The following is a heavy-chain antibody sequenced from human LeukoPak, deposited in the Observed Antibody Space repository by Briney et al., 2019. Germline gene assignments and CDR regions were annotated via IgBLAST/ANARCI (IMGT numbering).Heavy chain of an antibody. Sequence: KASETLSLTCAVYGGSFSGYYWSWIRQPPGKGLEWIGEINHSGSTNYNPSLKSRVTISVDTSKNQFSLKLSSVTAADTAVYYCARLRYSGYETCNWFDPWGQGTLVTVSS. D-gene: IGHD5-12*01. V-gene: IGHV4-34*01. CDR3: ARLRYSGYETCNWFDP. CDR1: GGSFSGYY. J-gene: IGHJ5*02. CDR2: INHSGST.